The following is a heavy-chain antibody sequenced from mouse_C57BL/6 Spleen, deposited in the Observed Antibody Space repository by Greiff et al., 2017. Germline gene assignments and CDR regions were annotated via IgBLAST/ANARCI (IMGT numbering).Heavy chain of an antibody. CDR3: SRKGKGDYPGYFEV. CDR1: GYPFTDYE. J-gene: IGHJ1*03. D-gene: IGHD2-4*01. CDR2: IVPETGGT. V-gene: IGHV1-15*01. Sequence: QLQQSGAELVRPGASVTLSCKASGYPFTDYEMHWVKPTPVHGLEWIGAIVPETGGTAYNQKFKGKAILTADKSSSTAYMGLRSLTSEDSAVYYWSRKGKGDYPGYFEVWGTGTTVTVSS.